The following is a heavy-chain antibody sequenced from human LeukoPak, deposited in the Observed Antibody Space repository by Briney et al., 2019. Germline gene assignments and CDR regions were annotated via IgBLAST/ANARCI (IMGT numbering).Heavy chain of an antibody. CDR3: ARDQRGNSGSYAY. CDR1: GYTFTSYY. J-gene: IGHJ4*02. V-gene: IGHV1-46*01. D-gene: IGHD1-26*01. Sequence: ASVTVSCTASGYTFTSYYMHWVRQAPGQGLEWMGIINPSGGSTHSAQKFQGRVTMTRDTSTSTVYMELSSLRSEDTAVYYCARDQRGNSGSYAYWGQGTLVTVSS. CDR2: INPSGGST.